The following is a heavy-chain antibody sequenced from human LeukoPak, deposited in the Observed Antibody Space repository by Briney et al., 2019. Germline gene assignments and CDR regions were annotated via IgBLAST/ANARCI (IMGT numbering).Heavy chain of an antibody. Sequence: PGGSLRLSCAASGFTFSGNWMSWVRQAPGKGREWVANIKQDGSEKNYVDSVKGRFTISRDNAKNSLYLQMNSLRVEDTAVYYCATDRDWTLLDYWGQGTLVTVSS. CDR1: GFTFSGNW. V-gene: IGHV3-7*01. CDR3: ATDRDWTLLDY. CDR2: IKQDGSEK. J-gene: IGHJ4*02. D-gene: IGHD1-1*01.